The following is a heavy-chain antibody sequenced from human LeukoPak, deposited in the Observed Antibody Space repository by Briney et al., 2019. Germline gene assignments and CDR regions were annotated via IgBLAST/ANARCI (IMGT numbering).Heavy chain of an antibody. V-gene: IGHV3-7*01. CDR2: IKQDGSDK. D-gene: IGHD6-6*01. Sequence: SGGSPRDSCADPGFTFSLSWMSWVRQAPGKGLGWVSNIKQDGSDKYYVDSVKGRFTISRDNAKNSLYLQMNSLRAEDTALFYCARDSGYSSSSGFDYWGQGTLVTVSS. CDR1: GFTFSLSW. J-gene: IGHJ4*02. CDR3: ARDSGYSSSSGFDY.